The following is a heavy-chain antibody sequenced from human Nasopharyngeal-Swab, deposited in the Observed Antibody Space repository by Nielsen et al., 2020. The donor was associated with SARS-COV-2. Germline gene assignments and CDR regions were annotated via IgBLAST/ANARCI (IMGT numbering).Heavy chain of an antibody. Sequence: GESLKISCAASGFTFSSYAMSWVRQAPGKGLEWVAVIWYDGSNKYYADSVKGRFTISRDNSKNTLYLQMNSLRAEDTAVYYCARTDSSWYYFDYWGQGTLVTVSS. CDR3: ARTDSSWYYFDY. D-gene: IGHD6-13*01. J-gene: IGHJ4*02. CDR1: GFTFSSYA. V-gene: IGHV3-33*08. CDR2: IWYDGSNK.